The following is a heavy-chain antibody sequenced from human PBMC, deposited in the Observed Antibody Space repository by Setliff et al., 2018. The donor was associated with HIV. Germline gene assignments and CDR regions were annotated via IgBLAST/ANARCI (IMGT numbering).Heavy chain of an antibody. CDR1: GGSLSGYY. CDR2: INQSGNT. Sequence: SETLSLTCAVYGGSLSGYYWSWVRQSPGRWLELIGEINQSGNTNFNPSLKSRLIISVDTSKSQFSLKLTSVTASDTALYYCAREGGQGYSGSGSFYHRNFDLWGRGTLVTVSS. J-gene: IGHJ2*01. CDR3: AREGGQGYSGSGSFYHRNFDL. D-gene: IGHD3-10*01. V-gene: IGHV4-34*01.